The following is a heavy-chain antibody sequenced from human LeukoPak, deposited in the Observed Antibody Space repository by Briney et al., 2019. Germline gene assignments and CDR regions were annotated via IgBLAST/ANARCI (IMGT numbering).Heavy chain of an antibody. CDR2: IIPIFGTA. Sequence: ASVTVSCKASGGTFSSYAISWVRQAPGQGLEWMGGIIPIFGTANYAQKFQGRVTITADKSTSTAYMELSSLRSEDTAVYYCARAGGSSSSDHYYYYYMDVWGKGTTVTVSS. V-gene: IGHV1-69*06. D-gene: IGHD6-6*01. CDR3: ARAGGSSSSDHYYYYYMDV. CDR1: GGTFSSYA. J-gene: IGHJ6*03.